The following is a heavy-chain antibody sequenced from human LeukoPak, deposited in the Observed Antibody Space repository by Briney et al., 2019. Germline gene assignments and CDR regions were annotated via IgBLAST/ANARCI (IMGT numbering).Heavy chain of an antibody. Sequence: SETLSLTCSVSGGSISSYYWSWIRQPPGKGLEWIGYMSYTGSTNYSPSLKSRVTISVDTSKNQFSLKLSSVTAADTAVYYCASDMDVWGKGTTVTVSS. CDR2: MSYTGST. CDR1: GGSISSYY. V-gene: IGHV4-59*12. CDR3: ASDMDV. J-gene: IGHJ6*03.